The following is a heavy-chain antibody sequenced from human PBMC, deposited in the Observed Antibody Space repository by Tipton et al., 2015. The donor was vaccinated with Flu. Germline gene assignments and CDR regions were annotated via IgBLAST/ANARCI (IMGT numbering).Heavy chain of an antibody. CDR1: GFTFNNYA. V-gene: IGHV3-23*01. CDR3: AKEVGYCRSTTCYKPFDY. J-gene: IGHJ4*02. D-gene: IGHD2-2*02. CDR2: VSAGAGGP. Sequence: GSLRLSCAASGFTFNNYAINWVRQAPGKGLEWVSAVSAGAGGPNYADSVKGRFTISRDNSKNTLYLQMNSLRAEDTAVYYCAKEVGYCRSTTCYKPFDYWGQGTLVTVSS.